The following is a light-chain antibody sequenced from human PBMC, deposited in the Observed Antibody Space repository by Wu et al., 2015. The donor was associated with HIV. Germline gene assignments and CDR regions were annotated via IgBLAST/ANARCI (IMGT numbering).Light chain of an antibody. CDR2: DAS. Sequence: EIVLTQSPATLSLSPGERATLSCRASQSVNSYLAWYQQKPGQAPRLLVYDASNRATGIPARFSGSGSETDFTLTISRLEPEDFAVYYCQQYGRSPYTFGQGTKLEIK. CDR3: QQYGRSPYT. CDR1: QSVNSY. V-gene: IGKV3-20*01. J-gene: IGKJ2*01.